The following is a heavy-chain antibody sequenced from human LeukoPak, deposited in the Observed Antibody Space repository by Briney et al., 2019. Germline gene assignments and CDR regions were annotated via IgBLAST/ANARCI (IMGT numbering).Heavy chain of an antibody. D-gene: IGHD2-2*01. Sequence: SETLSLTCTVSGGSISSYYWSWIRQPAGKGLEWIGRIYTSGSTNYNPSLKSRVTMSADTSKNQFSLKLSSVTAADTAVYYCARAVIPAARTGYYFDHWGQGTLVTVSS. V-gene: IGHV4-4*07. J-gene: IGHJ4*02. CDR3: ARAVIPAARTGYYFDH. CDR1: GGSISSYY. CDR2: IYTSGST.